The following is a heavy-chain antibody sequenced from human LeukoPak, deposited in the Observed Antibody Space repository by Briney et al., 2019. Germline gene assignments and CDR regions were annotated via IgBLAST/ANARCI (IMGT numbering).Heavy chain of an antibody. CDR2: IYYSGGT. CDR1: VGSISSSSYY. V-gene: IGHV4-39*07. D-gene: IGHD5-12*01. Sequence: SETLSLTCTVSVGSISSSSYYWGWIRQPPGKGLEWIGCIYYSGGTYYNPSLKSRVTISVDKSKNQFSLKLSSVTAADTAVYYCARAPIRRGSQAGSDWYFDLWGRGTLVTVSS. CDR3: ARAPIRRGSQAGSDWYFDL. J-gene: IGHJ2*01.